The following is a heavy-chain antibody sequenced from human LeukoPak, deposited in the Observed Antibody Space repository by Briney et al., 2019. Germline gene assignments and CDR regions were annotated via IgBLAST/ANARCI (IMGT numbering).Heavy chain of an antibody. Sequence: GGCLRLSCAASGFTFSIFWMHWVRRAPGKGPVWVSRINSDGSSTDYADSVKGRFTISRDNAKNTLYLQMNSLRTEDTAVYYCARRWAVAAVDYWGQGTLVTVSS. V-gene: IGHV3-74*01. CDR3: ARRWAVAAVDY. D-gene: IGHD6-19*01. CDR2: INSDGSST. CDR1: GFTFSIFW. J-gene: IGHJ4*02.